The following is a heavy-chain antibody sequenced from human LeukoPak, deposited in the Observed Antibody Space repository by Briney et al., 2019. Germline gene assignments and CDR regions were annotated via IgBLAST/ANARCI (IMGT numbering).Heavy chain of an antibody. V-gene: IGHV4-34*01. CDR1: GGSFSGYY. CDR3: ARPPGIAVSDYYYGMDV. J-gene: IGHJ6*02. Sequence: SETLSLTCAVYGGSFSGYYWSWIRQPPEKGLEWIGEINHSGSTNYNPSLKSRVTISVDTSKNQFSLKLSSVTAADTAVYCCARPPGIAVSDYYYGMDVWGQGTTVTVSS. CDR2: INHSGST. D-gene: IGHD6-19*01.